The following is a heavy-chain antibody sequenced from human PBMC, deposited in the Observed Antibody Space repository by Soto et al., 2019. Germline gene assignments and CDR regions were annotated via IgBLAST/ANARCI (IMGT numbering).Heavy chain of an antibody. V-gene: IGHV3-74*01. CDR3: ARESGDWPLNWFDP. CDR1: GFNFTNHW. CDR2: ITSDGKSK. D-gene: IGHD2-21*02. Sequence: RLSCATSGFNFTNHWMHWVRQAPGKGLVWVSRITSDGKSKAYAESVKGRFAISRDNAKNTVYLQMNGLTVEDTAVYYCARESGDWPLNWFDPWGQGTLVTSPQ. J-gene: IGHJ5*02.